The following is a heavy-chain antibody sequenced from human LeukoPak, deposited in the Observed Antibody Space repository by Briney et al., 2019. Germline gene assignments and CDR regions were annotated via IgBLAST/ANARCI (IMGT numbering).Heavy chain of an antibody. Sequence: GGSLRLSCAASGFTVSSNYMSWVRQAPGKGLEWVANIKQDGSEKYYVDSVKGRFTISRDNAKNSLYLQMNSLRAEDTAVYYCASKGSGWYQSGDYWGQGTLVTVSS. J-gene: IGHJ4*02. V-gene: IGHV3-7*01. D-gene: IGHD6-19*01. CDR3: ASKGSGWYQSGDY. CDR1: GFTVSSNY. CDR2: IKQDGSEK.